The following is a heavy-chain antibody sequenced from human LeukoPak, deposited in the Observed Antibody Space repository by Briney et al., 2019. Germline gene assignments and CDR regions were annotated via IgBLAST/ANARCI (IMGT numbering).Heavy chain of an antibody. J-gene: IGHJ4*02. CDR1: GGSVSSASDF. V-gene: IGHV4-39*07. CDR3: ARGGGSSGGYYFDY. CDR2: INHSGST. Sequence: NSSETLSLTCTVSGGSVSSASDFWGWIRQPPGKGLEWIGEINHSGSTNYNPSLKSRVSISVDTSKNQFSLNLSSVTAADTAVYYCARGGGSSGGYYFDYWGQGTLVTVSS. D-gene: IGHD1-26*01.